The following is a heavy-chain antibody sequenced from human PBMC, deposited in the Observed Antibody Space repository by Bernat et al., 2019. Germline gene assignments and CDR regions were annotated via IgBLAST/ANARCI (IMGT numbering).Heavy chain of an antibody. J-gene: IGHJ4*02. Sequence: VQLVESGGGVVQPGGSLRLSCAASGFTFSNYWMHWVRQAPGKGLVWVSRINTDGSTTNHADSVKGRFTISRDNAKNTLYLQMNSLRAEDTAVYYFVRDASSGYYHFDYWGQGTLVTVSS. CDR2: INTDGSTT. D-gene: IGHD3-22*01. CDR3: VRDASSGYYHFDY. CDR1: GFTFSNYW. V-gene: IGHV3-74*01.